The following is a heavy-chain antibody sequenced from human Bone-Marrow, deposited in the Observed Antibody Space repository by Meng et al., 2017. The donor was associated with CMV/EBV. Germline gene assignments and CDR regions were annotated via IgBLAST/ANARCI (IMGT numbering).Heavy chain of an antibody. D-gene: IGHD4/OR15-4a*01. CDR2: ISSSGRTI. CDR1: GFTFSSYE. J-gene: IGHJ3*02. V-gene: IGHV3-48*03. CDR3: TRDSNYAFHI. Sequence: GESLKISCAASGFTFSSYEMNWVRQAPGKGLEWVSYISSSGRTIYYADSVKGRFTISRDNAKNSLYLQMNSLRAEDTALYYCTRDSNYAFHIWGQGTMVTVSS.